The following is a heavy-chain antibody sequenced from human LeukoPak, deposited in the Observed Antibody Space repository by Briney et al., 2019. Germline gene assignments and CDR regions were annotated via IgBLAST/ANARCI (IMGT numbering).Heavy chain of an antibody. J-gene: IGHJ4*02. CDR3: ARVRYYDSTVLTRKRSYYFDY. D-gene: IGHD3-22*01. Sequence: SETLSLTCTVSGDSISRYYWSWIRQPPGKGLEWIGYIFYSGSTNYNPSLESRVTISVDTSKNQFSLKLSSVTAADTAVYYCARVRYYDSTVLTRKRSYYFDYWGQGTLVTVSS. CDR2: IFYSGST. CDR1: GDSISRYY. V-gene: IGHV4-59*01.